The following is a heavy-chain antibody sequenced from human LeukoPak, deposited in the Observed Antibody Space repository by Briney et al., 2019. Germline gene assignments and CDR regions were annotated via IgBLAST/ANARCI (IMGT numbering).Heavy chain of an antibody. CDR1: GGSISSYY. J-gene: IGHJ4*02. V-gene: IGHV4-4*07. Sequence: PSETLSLTCTVSGGSISSYYWSWTRQPAGKGLEWIGRIYTSGSTNYNPSLKSRVTMSVDTSKNQFSLKLSSVTAADTAVYYCARVSVAGPRGYFDYWGQGTLVTVSS. CDR3: ARVSVAGPRGYFDY. D-gene: IGHD6-19*01. CDR2: IYTSGST.